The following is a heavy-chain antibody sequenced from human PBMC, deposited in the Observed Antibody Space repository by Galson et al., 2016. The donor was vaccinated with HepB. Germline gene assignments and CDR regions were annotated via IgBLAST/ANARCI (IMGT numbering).Heavy chain of an antibody. D-gene: IGHD2-8*01. Sequence: SLRLSCAVSGFSVRSNYMSWIRQAPGKGLEWVSIMYSGGSTRYAESVKGRFTISRDDSKSTLFLQMTSLRGDDTAVYYCARGYTSGAPFWWGQGTLVTVSP. CDR1: GFSVRSNY. CDR3: ARGYTSGAPFW. J-gene: IGHJ4*02. V-gene: IGHV3-53*01. CDR2: MYSGGST.